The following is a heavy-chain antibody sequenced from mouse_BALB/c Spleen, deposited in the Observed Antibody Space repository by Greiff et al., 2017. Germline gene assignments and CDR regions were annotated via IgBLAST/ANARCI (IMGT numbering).Heavy chain of an antibody. CDR1: GYTFTSYW. J-gene: IGHJ3*02. CDR2: INTSTGCT. CDR3: ASGDRCGY. V-gene: IGHV1-7*01. Sequence: VQLQESGAELAKPGASVKMSCKASGYTFTSYWMHWVKQRPGQGLEWIGYINTSTGCTEYNQKFKDKSTLTADTSSNTAYMQLSSLTSEESAVYYCASGDRCGYWGQGTLVTVSA.